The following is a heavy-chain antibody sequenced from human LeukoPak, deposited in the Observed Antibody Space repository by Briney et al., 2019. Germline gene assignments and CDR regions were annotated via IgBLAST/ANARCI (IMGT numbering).Heavy chain of an antibody. CDR1: GRSISSYY. CDR2: IYYSGST. J-gene: IGHJ4*02. D-gene: IGHD6-13*01. V-gene: IGHV4-59*01. CDR3: ARSRGYFDY. Sequence: PSETLSLTCTVSGRSISSYYWSWIRQPPGKGLEWIGYIYYSGSTNYNPSLKSRVTISVDTSKNQFSLKLSSVTAADTALYYCARSRGYFDYWGQGTLVTVSS.